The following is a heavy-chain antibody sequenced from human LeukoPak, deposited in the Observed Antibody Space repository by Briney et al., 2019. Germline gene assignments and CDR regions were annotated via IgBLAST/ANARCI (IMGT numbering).Heavy chain of an antibody. CDR3: ARDYNTGYCSGGSCYNWFDP. D-gene: IGHD2-15*01. Sequence: SETLSLTCTVSGGSISSSSYYWGWIRQPPGKGLEWIGSIFYSGSTYYNPSLKSRVTISIDTSKNQFSLKLSSVTAADTAVYYCARDYNTGYCSGGSCYNWFDPWGQGTLVTVSS. J-gene: IGHJ5*02. CDR1: GGSISSSSYY. CDR2: IFYSGST. V-gene: IGHV4-39*07.